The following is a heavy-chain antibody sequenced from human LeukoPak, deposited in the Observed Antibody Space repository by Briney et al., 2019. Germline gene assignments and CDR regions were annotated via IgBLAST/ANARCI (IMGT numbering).Heavy chain of an antibody. CDR3: ARRNSGTWWSFDS. Sequence: GGSLRLSCEASRSTFSSYWMSWVRQAPGKGLEWVANIKDDGSQKNYIDSVKGRFTISRDNAKASLFLQMNSLSSEDTAVYYCARRNSGTWWSFDSWGQGTLVTVSS. CDR2: IKDDGSQK. D-gene: IGHD2-15*01. V-gene: IGHV3-7*01. J-gene: IGHJ4*02. CDR1: RSTFSSYW.